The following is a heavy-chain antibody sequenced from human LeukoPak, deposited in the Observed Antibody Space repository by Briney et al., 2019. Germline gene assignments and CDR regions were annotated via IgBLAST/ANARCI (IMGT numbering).Heavy chain of an antibody. D-gene: IGHD6-19*01. V-gene: IGHV3-53*04. CDR1: GFTVSSNY. J-gene: IGHJ6*02. CDR3: ARAVAGTGYYYYYGMDV. CDR2: IYSGGST. Sequence: PGGSLRLSCAASGFTVSSNYMSWVRRAPGKGLEWVSVIYSGGSTYYADSVKGRFTISRHNSKNTLYLQMNSLRAEDTAVYYCARAVAGTGYYYYYGMDVWGQGTTVTVSS.